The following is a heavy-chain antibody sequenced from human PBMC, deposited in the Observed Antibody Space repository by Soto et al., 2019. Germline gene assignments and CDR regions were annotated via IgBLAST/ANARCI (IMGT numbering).Heavy chain of an antibody. Sequence: ASVKVSCKASDYTFTSYGISWVRQAPGQGLEWMGWISTYSGKTDYVRKLQGRVTMTTDTSTSTAYMELRSLRFDDTAVYYCARAAETRYYGMDVWGQGTTVTVSS. J-gene: IGHJ6*02. CDR3: ARAAETRYYGMDV. V-gene: IGHV1-18*04. CDR1: DYTFTSYG. CDR2: ISTYSGKT.